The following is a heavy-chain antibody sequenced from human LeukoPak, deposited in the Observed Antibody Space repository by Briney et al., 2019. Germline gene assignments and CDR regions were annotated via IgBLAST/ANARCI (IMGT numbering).Heavy chain of an antibody. V-gene: IGHV3-30*18. J-gene: IGHJ4*02. CDR2: ISYDGSNT. CDR1: GFTFSSYG. Sequence: GGSLRLSCAASGFTFSSYGIHWVRQAPGKGLEWVSFISYDGSNTYYADSVKGRFTISRDNSKNTLSLQMSSLRAEDTATYYCTKNVPGRAIDYWGQGTLVTVSS. D-gene: IGHD2-15*01. CDR3: TKNVPGRAIDY.